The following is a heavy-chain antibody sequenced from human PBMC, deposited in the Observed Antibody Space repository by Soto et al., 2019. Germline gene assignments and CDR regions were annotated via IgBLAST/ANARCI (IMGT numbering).Heavy chain of an antibody. J-gene: IGHJ4*02. CDR2: IYWDDDK. V-gene: IGHV2-5*02. CDR3: AHAPDPSWRAYYFDY. Sequence: QITLKESGPTLVKPTQTLTLTCTFSGFSLSTSGVGVGWIRQPPGKALEWLALIYWDDDKRYSPSLKSRLTTTKDTPKNQVVLTMTNMDPVDTATYYCAHAPDPSWRAYYFDYWGQGTLVTVSS. D-gene: IGHD2-2*01. CDR1: GFSLSTSGVG.